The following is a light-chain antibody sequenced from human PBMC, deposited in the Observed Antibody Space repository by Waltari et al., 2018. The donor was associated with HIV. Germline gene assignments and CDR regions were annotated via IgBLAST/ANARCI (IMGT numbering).Light chain of an antibody. CDR3: AAWDDSLLYV. V-gene: IGLV1-47*01. Sequence: HSVLTQPPSASGTPGQRVTTSCSGSSCNLGGNYVYWYQQLPGTAPKLLIYRNNRRPSGVPDRFSGSKSGTSASLAISGVRSEDEADYYCAAWDDSLLYVFGTGTKVTVL. CDR2: RNN. CDR1: SCNLGGNY. J-gene: IGLJ1*01.